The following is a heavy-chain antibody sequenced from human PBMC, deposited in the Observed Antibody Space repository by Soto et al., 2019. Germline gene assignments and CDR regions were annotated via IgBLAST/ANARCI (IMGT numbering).Heavy chain of an antibody. CDR3: AREVYYDFWSGFNTNPYYFDD. Sequence: QVQLVESGGGVVQPGRSLRLSCAASGFTFSRHTMHWVRQAPGKGLEWVAAISADGSNTYYADSVKGRFTISRDNSKNTLYLQMNSLSSEDTTVHHCAREVYYDFWSGFNTNPYYFDDWGQGTLVTVSS. V-gene: IGHV3-30-3*01. D-gene: IGHD3-3*01. J-gene: IGHJ4*02. CDR1: GFTFSRHT. CDR2: ISADGSNT.